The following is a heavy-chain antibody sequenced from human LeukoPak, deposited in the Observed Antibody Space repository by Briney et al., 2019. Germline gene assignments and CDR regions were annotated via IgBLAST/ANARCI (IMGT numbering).Heavy chain of an antibody. CDR2: INHSGST. Sequence: PSETLSLTCAVYGGSFSGYYWGWIRQPPGKGLEWIGEINHSGSTNYNPSLKSRVTISVDTSKNQFSLKLSSVTAADTAVYYCARQASWFDPWGQGTLVTVSS. V-gene: IGHV4-34*01. CDR1: GGSFSGYY. J-gene: IGHJ5*02. CDR3: ARQASWFDP.